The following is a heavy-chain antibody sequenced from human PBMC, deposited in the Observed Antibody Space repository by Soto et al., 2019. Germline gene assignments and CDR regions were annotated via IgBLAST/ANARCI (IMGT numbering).Heavy chain of an antibody. CDR1: GFTFSSYW. D-gene: IGHD5-18*01. V-gene: IGHV3-7*01. Sequence: GGSLRLSCAASGFTFSSYWMSWVRQAPGKELEWVANIKQDGSEKYYVDSVKGRFTISRDNAKNSLYLQMNSLRAEDTAVYYCARDLTWIQLWLFDYWGQGTLVTVSS. CDR2: IKQDGSEK. CDR3: ARDLTWIQLWLFDY. J-gene: IGHJ4*02.